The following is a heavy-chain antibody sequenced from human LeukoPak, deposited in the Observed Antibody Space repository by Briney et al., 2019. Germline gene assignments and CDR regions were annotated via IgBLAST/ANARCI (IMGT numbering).Heavy chain of an antibody. CDR3: TTHANSVTRPAYDI. CDR2: IKSKTDDGTK. V-gene: IGHV3-15*01. D-gene: IGHD4-11*01. CDR1: GFTFTNAW. J-gene: IGHJ3*02. Sequence: GGSLRLSCAASGFTFTNAWMSWVRQAPGKGLEWVGRIKSKTDDGTKEYAAPVKGRFTISREDSKNMLCVQRERLKTEDTAVYYCTTHANSVTRPAYDIRGQGTMVTVSS.